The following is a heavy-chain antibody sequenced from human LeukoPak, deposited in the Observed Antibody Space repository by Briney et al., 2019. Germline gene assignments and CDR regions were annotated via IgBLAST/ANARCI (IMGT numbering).Heavy chain of an antibody. D-gene: IGHD3-16*02. J-gene: IGHJ1*01. CDR3: AKDSGDYVWGSYRSYSPYFQH. CDR1: GFTFSSYA. V-gene: IGHV3-23*01. Sequence: PGASLRLSCAASGFTFSSYAMSWVRQAPGKGLEWVSAISGSGGSTYYADSVKGRFTISRDNSKNTLYLQMNSLRAEDTAVYYCAKDSGDYVWGSYRSYSPYFQHWGQGTLVTVSS. CDR2: ISGSGGST.